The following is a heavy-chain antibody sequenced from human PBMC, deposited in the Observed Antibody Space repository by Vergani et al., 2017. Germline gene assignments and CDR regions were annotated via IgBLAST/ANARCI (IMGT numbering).Heavy chain of an antibody. CDR1: GFTITSSA. Sequence: QMQLVQSGPEVKKPGTSVKVSCKASGFTITSSAMQWVRQARGQRLEWIGWIVVGSGNTNYAQKFQERVTITRDMSTSTAYMELSSLRSEDTAVYYCAASGISYYDFWSGYPLGMDVWGQGTTVTVSS. J-gene: IGHJ6*02. CDR2: IVVGSGNT. V-gene: IGHV1-58*02. D-gene: IGHD3-3*01. CDR3: AASGISYYDFWSGYPLGMDV.